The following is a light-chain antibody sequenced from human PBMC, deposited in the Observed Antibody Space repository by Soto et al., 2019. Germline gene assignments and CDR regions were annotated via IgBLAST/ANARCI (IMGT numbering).Light chain of an antibody. V-gene: IGLV2-14*01. J-gene: IGLJ1*01. CDR2: AVS. CDR3: CSYTVSGTYV. CDR1: SSDVGGYNY. Sequence: QSALTQPASVSGSPGQSITISYTGTSSDVGGYNYVSWYQQHQGKAPKLMIYAVSNRPSGVSNRFSGSKSGNTATLTISGLQAEDEADYYCCSYTVSGTYVFGTGTKVTVL.